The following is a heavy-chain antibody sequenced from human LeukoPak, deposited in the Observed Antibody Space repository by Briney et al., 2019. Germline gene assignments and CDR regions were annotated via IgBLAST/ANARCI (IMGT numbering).Heavy chain of an antibody. V-gene: IGHV1-69*04. CDR1: GGTFSSYA. J-gene: IGHJ6*02. Sequence: ASVKVSCKASGGTFSSYAIIWVRQAPGQGLEWMGRIIPILGIANYAQKFQGRDTITADKSTSTAYMELSSLRSEDTAVYYCARDAEQQLGFNYYYYYGMDVWGQGTTVTVSS. D-gene: IGHD6-13*01. CDR2: IIPILGIA. CDR3: ARDAEQQLGFNYYYYYGMDV.